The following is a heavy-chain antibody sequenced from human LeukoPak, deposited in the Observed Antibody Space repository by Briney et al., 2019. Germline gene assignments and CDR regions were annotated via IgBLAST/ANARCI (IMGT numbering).Heavy chain of an antibody. D-gene: IGHD3-10*01. CDR2: TYYESKWQN. Sequence: SQTLSLTCVISGDSVSSRSAAWNWIRQSPSRGLEWLGRTYYESKWQNDYALSVRSRMTINPDTSKNQFSLNLYSVTAADTAVYYCARHYYGSGINWFDPWGQGTLSPSPQ. CDR1: GDSVSSRSAA. CDR3: ARHYYGSGINWFDP. V-gene: IGHV6-1*01. J-gene: IGHJ5*02.